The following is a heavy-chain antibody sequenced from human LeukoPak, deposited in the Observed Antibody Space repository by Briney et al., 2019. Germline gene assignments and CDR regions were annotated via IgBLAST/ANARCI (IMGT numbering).Heavy chain of an antibody. CDR1: GGSFSGYY. J-gene: IGHJ6*02. CDR3: ARVVGSSSWFGLYYYYGMDV. V-gene: IGHV4-34*01. Sequence: TSETLSLTCAVYGGSFSGYYWSWIRQPPGKGLEWIGEINHSGSTNYNPSLKSRVTLSVDTSKNQFSLKLSSVTAADTAVYYCARVVGSSSWFGLYYYYGMDVWGQGTTVTVSS. CDR2: INHSGST. D-gene: IGHD6-13*01.